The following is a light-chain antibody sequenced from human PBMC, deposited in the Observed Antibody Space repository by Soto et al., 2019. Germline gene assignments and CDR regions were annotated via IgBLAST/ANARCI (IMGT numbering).Light chain of an antibody. CDR3: SSYTSRNTLA. V-gene: IGLV2-14*01. Sequence: QSVLTQPASVSRSPGQSITISCTGTSSDVGGYNFVSWYQQHPGKAPKLMIYEVTDRPSGVSNRFSGSKSGSTASPTISGLQAEDEADYYCSSYTSRNTLAFGGGTKLTVL. J-gene: IGLJ2*01. CDR1: SSDVGGYNF. CDR2: EVT.